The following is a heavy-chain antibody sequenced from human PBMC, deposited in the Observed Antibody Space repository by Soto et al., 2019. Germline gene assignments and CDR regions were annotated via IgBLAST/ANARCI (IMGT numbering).Heavy chain of an antibody. CDR1: GFTLRSYG. CDR3: AKGKSTGDIDWFDP. Sequence: LRLSCAASGFTLRSYGMHWVRQAPGKGLEWVSTLIGGHYGTAYSYSVKGRFTVSRDNSKNCLYLQMNSLGVEDTAMYFCAKGKSTGDIDWFDPWGQGSLVTVSS. V-gene: IGHV3-23*01. J-gene: IGHJ5*02. D-gene: IGHD3-10*01. CDR2: LIGGHYGT.